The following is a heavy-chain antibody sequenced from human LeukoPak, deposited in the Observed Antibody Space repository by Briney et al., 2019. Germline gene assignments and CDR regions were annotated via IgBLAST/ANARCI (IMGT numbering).Heavy chain of an antibody. CDR3: ARRRSGWPPRGGHLDY. J-gene: IGHJ4*02. Sequence: SETLSLTCTVSGGSISSSSYYWGWIRQPPGKGLEWIGEINHSGSTNYNPSLKSRVTISVDTSKNQFSLKLSSVTAADTAVYYCARRRSGWPPRGGHLDYWGQGTLVTVSS. CDR1: GGSISSSSYY. V-gene: IGHV4-39*07. CDR2: INHSGST. D-gene: IGHD6-19*01.